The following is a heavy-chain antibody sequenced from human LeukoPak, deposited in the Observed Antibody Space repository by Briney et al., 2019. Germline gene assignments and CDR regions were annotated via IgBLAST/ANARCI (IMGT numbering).Heavy chain of an antibody. J-gene: IGHJ4*02. D-gene: IGHD2-15*01. CDR3: ASSLTPNYYDI. CDR1: GFTFRNYF. V-gene: IGHV3-7*01. Sequence: GGSLRLSCEGSGFTFRNYFMSWARQAPGQGLEWVATISHDGTAETYGDSVQGRSTISRDNAQNSVYLQVNSLRAEDTAVYYCASSLTPNYYDIWGQGILVTVSS. CDR2: ISHDGTAE.